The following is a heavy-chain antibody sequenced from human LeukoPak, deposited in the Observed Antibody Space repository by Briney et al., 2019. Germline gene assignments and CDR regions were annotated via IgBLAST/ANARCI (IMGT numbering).Heavy chain of an antibody. V-gene: IGHV3-30-3*01. CDR3: ARARPEVWSPDF. Sequence: GGSLRLSCAASGFTFSSYAMHWVRQAPGKGLEWVAVISYDGSNKYYADSVKGRFTISRDNAKNSLYLQMNSLRAEDTAVYYCARARPEVWSPDFWGQGTLVTVSS. CDR2: ISYDGSNK. J-gene: IGHJ4*02. CDR1: GFTFSSYA. D-gene: IGHD2-8*02.